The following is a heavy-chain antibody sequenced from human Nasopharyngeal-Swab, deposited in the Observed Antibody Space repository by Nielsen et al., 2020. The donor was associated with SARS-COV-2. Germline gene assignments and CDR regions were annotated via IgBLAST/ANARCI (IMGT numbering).Heavy chain of an antibody. V-gene: IGHV4-59*08. J-gene: IGHJ4*02. CDR3: ARWGDSSSWYYFDY. CDR2: SHYSGST. Sequence: SETLSLTCTVSGASLSSYYWSWIRQPPGKGLEWVAYSHYSGSTNYNPSLKSRVTMSVDTSKRQFSLMLTSVTAADTAVYYCARWGDSSSWYYFDYWGQGTLVTVSS. CDR1: GASLSSYY. D-gene: IGHD6-13*01.